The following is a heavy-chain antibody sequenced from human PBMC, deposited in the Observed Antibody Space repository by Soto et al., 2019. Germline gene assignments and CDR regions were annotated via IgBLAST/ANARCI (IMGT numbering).Heavy chain of an antibody. V-gene: IGHV4-4*07. J-gene: IGHJ5*02. Sequence: QVQLQESGPGLVKPSETLSLTCTVSGGSISSYYWSWIRQPAGKGLEWIGRIYTSGSTNYNPSLKRRVTMAVDTSKTQFALNQSSVTAADTAVYHWARDGWGTISGEEGWFDPWGQGTLVTVSS. D-gene: IGHD3-3*01. CDR3: ARDGWGTISGEEGWFDP. CDR1: GGSISSYY. CDR2: IYTSGST.